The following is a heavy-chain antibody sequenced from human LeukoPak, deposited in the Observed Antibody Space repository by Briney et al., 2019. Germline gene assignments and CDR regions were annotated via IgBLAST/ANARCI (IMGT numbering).Heavy chain of an antibody. V-gene: IGHV3-23*01. D-gene: IGHD6-19*01. CDR1: GFTFSNYA. CDR3: AKDRIPVGGRQYIWDY. Sequence: PGGSLRLSCVGAGFTFSNYAMTWVRQAPWKGLGWVSGICGSGDRTYYADSVKGRFTISRDNSKNTLYLQMNSLTDDDSAVYYCAKDRIPVGGRQYIWDYWGQGTLVTVSS. J-gene: IGHJ4*02. CDR2: ICGSGDRT.